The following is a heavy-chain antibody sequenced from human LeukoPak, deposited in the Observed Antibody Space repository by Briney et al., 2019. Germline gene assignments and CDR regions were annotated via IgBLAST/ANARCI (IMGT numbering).Heavy chain of an antibody. CDR2: ISGSGGST. CDR1: GFTFSSYA. CDR3: AKDRGAAAWGYMDV. V-gene: IGHV3-23*01. Sequence: GGSLRLSCAASGFTFSSYAMSWVRQAPGKGLEWVSAISGSGGSTYYADSVKGRFTISRDNSKNTLYMQMNSLRAEDTAVYYCAKDRGAAAWGYMDVWGKGTTVTVSS. D-gene: IGHD6-13*01. J-gene: IGHJ6*03.